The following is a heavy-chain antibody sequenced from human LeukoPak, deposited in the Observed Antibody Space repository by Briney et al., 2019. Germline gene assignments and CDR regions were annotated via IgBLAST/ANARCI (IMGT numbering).Heavy chain of an antibody. J-gene: IGHJ4*02. D-gene: IGHD5-18*01. CDR1: GFTFSNYG. V-gene: IGHV3-30*03. Sequence: GTSLRLSCAASGFTFSNYGMQWVRQAPGKGLEWVAVISYDGNNKYYADSVKGRFTISRDTSRNTLYLQMNSLRAEDTAVYYCASDSGYSYGFDYWGQGTLVTVSS. CDR2: ISYDGNNK. CDR3: ASDSGYSYGFDY.